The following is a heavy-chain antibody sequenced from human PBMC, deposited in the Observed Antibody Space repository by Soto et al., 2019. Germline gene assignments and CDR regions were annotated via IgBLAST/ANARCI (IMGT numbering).Heavy chain of an antibody. CDR1: GYTFTSYG. CDR3: ARGKEGIVGPTITLADGMDV. V-gene: IGHV1-2*04. Sequence: ASVKVSCKASGYTFTSYGISWVRQAPGQGLEWMGWINPNSGGTNYAQKFQGWVTMTRDTSIGTVYMELNRLKSDDTAVYYCARGKEGIVGPTITLADGMDVWGQGTTVTVSS. CDR2: INPNSGGT. J-gene: IGHJ6*02. D-gene: IGHD1-26*01.